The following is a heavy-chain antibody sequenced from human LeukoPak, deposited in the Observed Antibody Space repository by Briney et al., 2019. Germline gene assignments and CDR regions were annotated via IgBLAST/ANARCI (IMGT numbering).Heavy chain of an antibody. Sequence: GRSLRLSCAASGFTFSNYGMHWVRQAPGKGLEWVAVIWYDGGNKYYADSVKGRFTISRDNSQNTLYLQMDSLRAEDTAVYFCARDYSQGWEVGHWGQGTLVTVSS. J-gene: IGHJ5*02. CDR1: GFTFSNYG. CDR3: ARDYSQGWEVGH. D-gene: IGHD1-26*01. V-gene: IGHV3-33*01. CDR2: IWYDGGNK.